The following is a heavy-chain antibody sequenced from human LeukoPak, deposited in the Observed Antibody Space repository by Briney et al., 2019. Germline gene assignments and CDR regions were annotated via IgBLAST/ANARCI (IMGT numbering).Heavy chain of an antibody. CDR1: GFSLITSGVC. D-gene: IGHD3-10*01. Sequence: ESGPALVKPTQTLTLTCAFSGFSLITSGVCVTWVRQPPGKALEWLARIDWDDDKYYSPSLKTRLTISKDTSKNQVVLTMTNMDPADTATYYCARLIRKYYYGSGSSYYFDSWGQGTLVTVSS. CDR3: ARLIRKYYYGSGSSYYFDS. CDR2: IDWDDDK. V-gene: IGHV2-70*11. J-gene: IGHJ4*02.